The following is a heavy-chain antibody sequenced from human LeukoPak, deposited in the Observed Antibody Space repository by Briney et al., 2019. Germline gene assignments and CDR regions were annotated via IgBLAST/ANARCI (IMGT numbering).Heavy chain of an antibody. J-gene: IGHJ6*03. D-gene: IGHD6-13*01. V-gene: IGHV4-34*01. CDR2: INHSGST. Sequence: SETLSLTCAVYGGSFSGYYWSWIRQPPGKGLEWIGEINHSGSTNYNPSLKSRVTISVDTSKNQFSLKLSSVTAADTAVYYCARGFFFSSSWYSYYYYYMDVWGKGTTVTISS. CDR3: ARGFFFSSSWYSYYYYYMDV. CDR1: GGSFSGYY.